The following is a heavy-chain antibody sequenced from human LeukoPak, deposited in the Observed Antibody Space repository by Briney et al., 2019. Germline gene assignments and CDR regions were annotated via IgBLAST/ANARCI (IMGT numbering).Heavy chain of an antibody. D-gene: IGHD3-9*01. J-gene: IGHJ1*01. CDR1: GGSFSGYY. CDR2: INHSGST. Sequence: TSETLSLTCAVYGGSFSGYYWSWIRQPPGKGLEWIGEINHSGSTNYNPSLKSRVTISVDTSKNQFSLKLSSVTAADTAVYYCARGEGYDILTGYTNEYFQHWGQGTLVTVSS. V-gene: IGHV4-34*01. CDR3: ARGEGYDILTGYTNEYFQH.